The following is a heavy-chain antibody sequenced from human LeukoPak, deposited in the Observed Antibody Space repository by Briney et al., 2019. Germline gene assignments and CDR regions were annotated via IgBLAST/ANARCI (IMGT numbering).Heavy chain of an antibody. CDR1: GFIFSSYE. CDR2: ISNSGSTI. D-gene: IGHD6-13*01. Sequence: PGGSLRLSCAASGFIFSSYEMSWVRQAPGKGLEWVSYISNSGSTIYYADSVEGRFTISRDNAKNSLYLQMNSLRAEDTAVYYCASIPSRKQLVDYWGQGTLVTVSS. J-gene: IGHJ4*02. CDR3: ASIPSRKQLVDY. V-gene: IGHV3-48*03.